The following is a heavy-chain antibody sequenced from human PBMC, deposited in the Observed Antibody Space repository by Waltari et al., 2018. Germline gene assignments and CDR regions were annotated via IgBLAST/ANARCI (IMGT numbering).Heavy chain of an antibody. D-gene: IGHD3-10*01. J-gene: IGHJ3*02. V-gene: IGHV1-2*02. CDR2: INPNRGGT. CDR3: ARVRAYYYGSGSPFRAFDI. CDR1: GYTFTGYY. Sequence: QVQLVQSGAEVKKPGASVKVSCKASGYTFTGYYMHWVRQAPGQGLEWMGWINPNRGGTNYAQKFQGRVTMTRDTSISTAYMELSSLRAEDTAVYYCARVRAYYYGSGSPFRAFDIWGQGTMVTVSS.